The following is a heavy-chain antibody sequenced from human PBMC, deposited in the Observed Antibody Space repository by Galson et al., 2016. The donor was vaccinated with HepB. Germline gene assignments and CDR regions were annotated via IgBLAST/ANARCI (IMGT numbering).Heavy chain of an antibody. Sequence: SLRLSCAASGFTFSSYAMHWVRQAPGKGLEWVAVILHDGSHKYSADSVKGRLTISRDNSKNTLYLQLNSLRVEDTAVYYCAREVASLRSFDYWGQGTLVTVSS. J-gene: IGHJ4*02. CDR3: AREVASLRSFDY. CDR2: ILHDGSHK. D-gene: IGHD2-21*01. CDR1: GFTFSSYA. V-gene: IGHV3-30*04.